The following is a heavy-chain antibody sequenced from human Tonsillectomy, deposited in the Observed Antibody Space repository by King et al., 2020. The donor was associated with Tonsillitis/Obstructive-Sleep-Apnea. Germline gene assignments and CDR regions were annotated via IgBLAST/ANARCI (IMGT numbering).Heavy chain of an antibody. CDR3: AKDLGKSAYYDY. CDR2: ISYDGSNK. CDR1: GFTLSHYG. D-gene: IGHD3-3*01. Sequence: VQLVESGGGVVQSGRSLRLSCAASGFTLSHYGMHWVRQAPGKGLEWVAVISYDGSNKYYSDSVKGRFTISRDNSKNTLYLQMNSLRAEDTAVYYCAKDLGKSAYYDYWGQGPLVTVSS. V-gene: IGHV3-30*18. J-gene: IGHJ4*02.